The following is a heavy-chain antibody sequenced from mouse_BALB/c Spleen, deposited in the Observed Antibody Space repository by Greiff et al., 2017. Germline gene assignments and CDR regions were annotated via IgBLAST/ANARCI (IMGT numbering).Heavy chain of an antibody. J-gene: IGHJ2*01. Sequence: EVKLVESGGGLVQPGGSRKLSCAASGFTFSSFGMHWVRQAPEKGLEWVAYISSGSSTIYYADTVKGRFTISRDNPKNTLFLQMTSLRSEDTAMYYCARSLLYSFDYWGQGTTLTVSS. V-gene: IGHV5-17*02. CDR1: GFTFSSFG. CDR3: ARSLLYSFDY. CDR2: ISSGSSTI. D-gene: IGHD1-1*01.